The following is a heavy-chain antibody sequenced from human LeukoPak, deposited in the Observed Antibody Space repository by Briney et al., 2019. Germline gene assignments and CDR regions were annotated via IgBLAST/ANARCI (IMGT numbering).Heavy chain of an antibody. CDR1: GFTIISYA. J-gene: IGHJ4*02. CDR3: ATLGTGYRYFLY. Sequence: GSLRLSCATSGFTIISYAMTCVCQAPGKGLEWVSGISGSGSNTYYVDSVKGRLTISRDNSKNTLFLQMNSLRAEDTAVYYCATLGTGYRYFLYWGQGTLVTVSS. D-gene: IGHD3/OR15-3a*01. CDR2: ISGSGSNT. V-gene: IGHV3-23*01.